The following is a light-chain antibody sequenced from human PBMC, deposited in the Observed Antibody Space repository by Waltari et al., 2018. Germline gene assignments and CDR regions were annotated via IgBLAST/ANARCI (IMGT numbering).Light chain of an antibody. J-gene: IGLJ1*01. CDR1: SSDGAGYNY. CDR2: DVS. Sequence: QSALTQPASASASPGQSITIACTGSSSDGAGYNYVSWYQQQPGQAPTLMIYDVSNRPAGASSLFAGSKSSNTAPVTIGGLQAEEEADYYCGSDTSISTYVFGTGTKVTVL. CDR3: GSDTSISTYV. V-gene: IGLV2-14*01.